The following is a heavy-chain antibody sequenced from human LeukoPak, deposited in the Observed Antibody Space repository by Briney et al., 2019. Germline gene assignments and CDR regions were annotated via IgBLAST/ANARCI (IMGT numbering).Heavy chain of an antibody. Sequence: GESLKISCKGSGYSFTSYWIGWVCQMPGKGLEWMGIIYPGDSDTRYSPSFQGQVTISADKSISTASLQWSSLKASDTAMYYCARHIATRGIDHWGQGTLVTVSS. CDR3: ARHIATRGIDH. D-gene: IGHD6-6*01. CDR2: IYPGDSDT. CDR1: GYSFTSYW. J-gene: IGHJ4*02. V-gene: IGHV5-51*01.